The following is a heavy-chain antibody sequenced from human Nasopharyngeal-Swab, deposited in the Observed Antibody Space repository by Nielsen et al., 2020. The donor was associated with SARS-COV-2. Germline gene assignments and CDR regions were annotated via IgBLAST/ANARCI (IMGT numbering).Heavy chain of an antibody. CDR2: IRSNGYGGTT. CDR1: GFTFSDYT. D-gene: IGHD1-14*01. Sequence: GESLKISCTASGFTFSDYTINWFRQAPGKGLEWVGFIRSNGYGGTTEYAASVKGRVTISRDDSKSIAYLQMNTLKTEDTAVYYCSRDGNLDQWSRSTTNTWFDPWGQGTLVTVSS. CDR3: SRDGNLDQWSRSTTNTWFDP. V-gene: IGHV3-49*03. J-gene: IGHJ5*02.